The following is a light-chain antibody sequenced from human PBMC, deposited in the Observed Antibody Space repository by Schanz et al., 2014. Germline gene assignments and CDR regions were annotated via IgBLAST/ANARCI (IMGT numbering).Light chain of an antibody. CDR3: QQYNSYSPWT. CDR2: DAS. Sequence: DIQMTQSPSSLSVSVGDRVTITCQASQDITNHLNWYQQKPGKAPKLLIYDASNLETGVPSRFSGAGSGTDFTFAISSLQPDDFATYFCQQYNSYSPWTFGQGTKLEIK. J-gene: IGKJ2*02. CDR1: QDITNH. V-gene: IGKV1-33*01.